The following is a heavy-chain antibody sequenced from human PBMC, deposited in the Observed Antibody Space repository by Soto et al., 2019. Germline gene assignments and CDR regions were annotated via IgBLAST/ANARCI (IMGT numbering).Heavy chain of an antibody. CDR3: ARHYSDSSPYHFVDIDS. Sequence: SEALSLTCTGSGGSISSGNYYWSWIRQPPGKGLEWIGYIYYSGTTYSNPSLNGRVTISVDTSKNQFSLKLSSVTAADTALYYCARHYSDSSPYHFVDIDSWGQGTLVPVSS. CDR1: GGSISSGNYY. CDR2: IYYSGTT. D-gene: IGHD3-22*01. J-gene: IGHJ4*02. V-gene: IGHV4-30-4*01.